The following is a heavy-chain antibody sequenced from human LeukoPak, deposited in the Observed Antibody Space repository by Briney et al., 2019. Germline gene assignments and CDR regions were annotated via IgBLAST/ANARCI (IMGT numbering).Heavy chain of an antibody. CDR1: GFTFSSYS. CDR3: ARGAIAAAGYFDY. CDR2: ISSSSSYI. J-gene: IGHJ4*02. D-gene: IGHD6-13*01. Sequence: PGGSLRLSCAASGFTFSSYSMNWVRQAPGKGLEWVSSISSSSSYIYYADSVKGRFAISRDNAKNSPYLQMNSLRAEDTAVYYCARGAIAAAGYFDYWGQGTLVTVSS. V-gene: IGHV3-21*01.